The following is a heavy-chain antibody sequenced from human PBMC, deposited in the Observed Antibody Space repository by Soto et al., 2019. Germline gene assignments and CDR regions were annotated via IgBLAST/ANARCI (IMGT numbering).Heavy chain of an antibody. CDR2: ISSNGHST. J-gene: IGHJ5*02. CDR3: VHPRSTVQIPPA. V-gene: IGHV3-64D*06. CDR1: GFTFSMGS. D-gene: IGHD4-17*01. Sequence: PGGSLRLSCSASGFTFSMGSMRWGRQAPGKGLQYVSGISSNGHSTYYADSVKGRFTISRDNSKNTLYLQMSSLRAVDTAVYYCVHPRSTVQIPPAWGEGTLVTVSS.